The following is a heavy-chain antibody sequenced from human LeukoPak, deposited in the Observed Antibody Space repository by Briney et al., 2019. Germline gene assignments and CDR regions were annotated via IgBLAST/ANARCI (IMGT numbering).Heavy chain of an antibody. CDR2: INPNSGGT. J-gene: IGHJ4*02. V-gene: IGHV1-2*02. D-gene: IGHD4-17*01. CDR1: GYTFTGYY. CDR3: ARAYGDHVDY. Sequence: ASVKVSCKASGYTFTGYYMHWVRQAPGQGLEWMGWINPNSGGTNYAQKFQGRVTMTRDTSISTAYMELSRVTSDDTAVHYCARAYGDHVDYWGQGTLVTVSS.